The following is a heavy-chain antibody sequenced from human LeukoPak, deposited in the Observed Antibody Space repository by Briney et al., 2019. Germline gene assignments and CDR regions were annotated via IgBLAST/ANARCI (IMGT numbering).Heavy chain of an antibody. Sequence: ASVKVSCKTSGYGENFYGITWVRQVARQGLEWMGWISAQHGQTEYAPNSQDRVTMTTDTYTNTAYMELRSLRSDDTALYYCARGEITMIVVVKPFDYWGQGTLVTVSS. CDR2: ISAQHGQT. V-gene: IGHV1-18*01. CDR1: GYGENFYG. CDR3: ARGEITMIVVVKPFDY. J-gene: IGHJ4*02. D-gene: IGHD3-22*01.